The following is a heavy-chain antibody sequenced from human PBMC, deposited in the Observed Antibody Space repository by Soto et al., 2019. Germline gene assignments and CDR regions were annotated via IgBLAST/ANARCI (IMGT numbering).Heavy chain of an antibody. CDR1: GFTFSSYW. D-gene: IGHD4-17*01. J-gene: IGHJ4*02. Sequence: GGSLRLSCAASGFTFSSYWMHWVRQAPGKGLVWVSRINSDGSSTSYADSVKGRFTISRDNAKNTLYLQMNSLRAEDTAVYYCARVYQGDYDLYFDYWGQGTLVTVSS. CDR3: ARVYQGDYDLYFDY. CDR2: INSDGSST. V-gene: IGHV3-74*01.